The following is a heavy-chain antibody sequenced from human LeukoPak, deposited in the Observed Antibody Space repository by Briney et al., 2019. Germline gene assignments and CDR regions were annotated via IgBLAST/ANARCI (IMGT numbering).Heavy chain of an antibody. D-gene: IGHD4-17*01. V-gene: IGHV4-59*01. CDR1: GGSIGSYY. J-gene: IGHJ3*02. CDR3: ARVTSYGDYGSGAFDI. CDR2: IYYSGST. Sequence: SETLSLTCTVSGGSIGSYYWSWIRQPPGKGLEWIGYIYYSGSTNYNPSLKSRVTISVDTSKNQFSLKLSSVTAADTAVYYCARVTSYGDYGSGAFDIWGRGTMVTVSS.